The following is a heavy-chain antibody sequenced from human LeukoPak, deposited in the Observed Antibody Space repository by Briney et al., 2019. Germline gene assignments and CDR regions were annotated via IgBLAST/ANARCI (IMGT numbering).Heavy chain of an antibody. CDR2: INPNSGGT. CDR3: ARGSRITMVRGTKGNWFDP. D-gene: IGHD3-10*01. Sequence: ASVKVSCKASGYTFTGYYMHWVRQAPGQGLEWMGWINPNSGGTNYARKFQGRVTMTRDTSISTAYMELSRLRSDDTAVYYCARGSRITMVRGTKGNWFDPWGQGTLVTVSS. V-gene: IGHV1-2*02. J-gene: IGHJ5*02. CDR1: GYTFTGYY.